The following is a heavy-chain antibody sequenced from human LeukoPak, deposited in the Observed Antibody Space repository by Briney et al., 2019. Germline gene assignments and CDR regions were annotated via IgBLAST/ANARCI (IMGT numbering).Heavy chain of an antibody. V-gene: IGHV4-34*01. CDR3: ARVVEMATIWEVDY. D-gene: IGHD5-24*01. CDR1: GGSFSGYY. CDR2: INHSGST. J-gene: IGHJ4*02. Sequence: SETLSLTCAVYGGSFSGYYWSWIRQPPGRGLEWIGEINHSGSTNYNPSLKSRVTISVDTSKNQFSLKLSSVTAADTAVYYCARVVEMATIWEVDYWGQGTLVTVSS.